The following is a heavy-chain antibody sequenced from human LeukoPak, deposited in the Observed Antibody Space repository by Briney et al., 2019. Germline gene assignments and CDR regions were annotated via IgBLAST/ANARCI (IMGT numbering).Heavy chain of an antibody. CDR2: INPNSGGT. Sequence: GASVKLSCKASGNTFTGYYMHWVRQAPGQGLEWMACINPNSGGTNYAQRFQGRITMTRDTAISTAYMELSRLRSDDTAVYYCARDQALEIAVAGTLRHWGQGTLVTVSS. V-gene: IGHV1-2*02. CDR3: ARDQALEIAVAGTLRH. J-gene: IGHJ4*02. D-gene: IGHD6-19*01. CDR1: GNTFTGYY.